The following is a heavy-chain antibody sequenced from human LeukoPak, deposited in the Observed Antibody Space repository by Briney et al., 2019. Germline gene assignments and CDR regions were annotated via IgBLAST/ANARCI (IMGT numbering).Heavy chain of an antibody. CDR2: IYHSGST. Sequence: SETLSLTCAVSGYSISSGYYWGWIRQPPGKGLEWIGSIYHSGSTYYNPSLKSRVTISVDTSKNQFSLKLSSVTAADTVVYYCARRYSNYWYFDLWGRGTLVTVSS. CDR1: GYSISSGYY. V-gene: IGHV4-38-2*01. D-gene: IGHD4-11*01. J-gene: IGHJ2*01. CDR3: ARRYSNYWYFDL.